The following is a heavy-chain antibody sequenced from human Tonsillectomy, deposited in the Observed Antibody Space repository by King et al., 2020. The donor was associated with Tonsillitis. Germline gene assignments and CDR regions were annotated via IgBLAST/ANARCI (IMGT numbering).Heavy chain of an antibody. CDR2: GYYSGST. V-gene: IGHV4-59*01. J-gene: IGHJ4*02. CDR3: ARVSSGSYWYFDY. Sequence: QLQESGPGLVKPSETLSLTCTVSGGSISSYYWSWIRQRKGLEWIGYGYYSGSTNYNPSVKSRGTISVDTSKNQFSLKLRSVTAADTAVYYCARVSSGSYWYFDYWGQGTLVTVSS. CDR1: GGSISSYY. D-gene: IGHD1-26*01.